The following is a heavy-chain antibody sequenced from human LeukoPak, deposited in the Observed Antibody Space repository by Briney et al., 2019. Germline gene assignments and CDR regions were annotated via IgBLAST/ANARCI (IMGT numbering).Heavy chain of an antibody. CDR1: GFTFSSYG. Sequence: GGSLRLSCAASGFTFSSYGMHWVRQAPGKGLEWVAVIWYDGSNKYYADSVKGRFTISRDNSKNTLYLQMNSLRAEDTAVYYCARVVQQLANNAFDIWGQGTMVTVSS. D-gene: IGHD6-13*01. CDR2: IWYDGSNK. J-gene: IGHJ3*02. V-gene: IGHV3-33*01. CDR3: ARVVQQLANNAFDI.